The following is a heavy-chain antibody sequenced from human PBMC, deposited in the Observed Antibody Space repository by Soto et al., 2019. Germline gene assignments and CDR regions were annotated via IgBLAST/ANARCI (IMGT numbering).Heavy chain of an antibody. Sequence: SEPLSLTCVVHGGSFFLYSWNWFRQPPGKGLEWIGEINHRGSINYNPYLTSRLTISVDTSKNQFSLKLTSVTAADTAVYYCARVRGYYDSSGKIFDYWGQGTLVTVSS. CDR1: GGSFFLYS. V-gene: IGHV4-34*01. D-gene: IGHD3-22*01. CDR2: INHRGSI. CDR3: ARVRGYYDSSGKIFDY. J-gene: IGHJ4*02.